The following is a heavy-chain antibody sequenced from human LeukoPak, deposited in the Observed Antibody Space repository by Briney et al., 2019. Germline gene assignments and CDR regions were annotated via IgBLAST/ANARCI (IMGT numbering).Heavy chain of an antibody. Sequence: SETLSLTCTVSGGPISSSSYYWGWIRQPPGKGLEWIGSIYYSGSTYYNPSLKSRVTISVDTSKNQFSLKLSSVTAADTAVYYCARQEGYSGYDPFDYWGQGTLVTVSS. V-gene: IGHV4-39*01. D-gene: IGHD5-12*01. CDR1: GGPISSSSYY. J-gene: IGHJ4*02. CDR3: ARQEGYSGYDPFDY. CDR2: IYYSGST.